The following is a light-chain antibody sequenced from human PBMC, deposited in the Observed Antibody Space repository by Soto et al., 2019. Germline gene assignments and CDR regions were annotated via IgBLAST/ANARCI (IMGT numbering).Light chain of an antibody. CDR3: QQYNIYWT. V-gene: IGKV1-5*01. J-gene: IGKJ1*01. CDR2: DAS. Sequence: DIQMTQSPSTLSASVGDRVTVTCRASQSISTWLAWYQQKSGQAPTLLIYDASSLKSGVPSRFSGSGSGTEFTLTISSLQPDDFATYYCQQYNIYWTFGQRTKVEIK. CDR1: QSISTW.